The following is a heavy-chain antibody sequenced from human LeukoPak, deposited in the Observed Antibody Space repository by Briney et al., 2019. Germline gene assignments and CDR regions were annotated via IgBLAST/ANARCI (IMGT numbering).Heavy chain of an antibody. D-gene: IGHD2-2*01. CDR3: AKHNSASCYVGLDY. J-gene: IGHJ4*02. CDR2: IGGNGGGT. CDR1: GFTFSSYG. V-gene: IGHV3-23*01. Sequence: GGSLRLSCAASGFTFSSYGMSWVRQAPGKGLEWVSVIGGNGGGTYYAGSVQGRFTISRDDSKNTLFLQMNSLRAEDTAVYYCAKHNSASCYVGLDYWGQGTLVTVSS.